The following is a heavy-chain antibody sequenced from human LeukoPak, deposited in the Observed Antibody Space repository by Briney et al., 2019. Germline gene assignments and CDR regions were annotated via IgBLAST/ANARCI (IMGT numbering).Heavy chain of an antibody. CDR2: IYYSGST. J-gene: IGHJ4*02. CDR1: GYSISSGYY. CDR3: ASMTQQLVFDY. Sequence: SETLSLTCTVSGYSISSGYYWGWIRQPPGKGLEWIGSIYYSGSTYYNPSLKSRVTISVDTSKNQFSLKLSSVTAADTAVYYCASMTQQLVFDYWGQGTLVTVSS. V-gene: IGHV4-38-2*02. D-gene: IGHD6-13*01.